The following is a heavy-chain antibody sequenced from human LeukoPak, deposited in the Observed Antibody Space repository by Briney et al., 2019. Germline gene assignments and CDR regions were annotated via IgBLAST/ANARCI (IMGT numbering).Heavy chain of an antibody. CDR2: IYYSGST. CDR3: ARGPLKPATNFDY. J-gene: IGHJ4*02. CDR1: GGSISSYY. V-gene: IGHV4-59*01. Sequence: TSETLSLTCTVTGGSISSYYWSWIRQPPGKGLEWIGYIYYSGSTNYNPSLKSRVTISLDTSKNQFSLKLSSVTAADTAVYYCARGPLKPATNFDYWGQGILVTVSS.